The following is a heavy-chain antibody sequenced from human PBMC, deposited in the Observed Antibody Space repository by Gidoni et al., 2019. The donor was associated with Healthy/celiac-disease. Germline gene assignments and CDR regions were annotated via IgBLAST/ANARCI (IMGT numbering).Heavy chain of an antibody. CDR3: ARDDPQLPGDAFDI. CDR1: GYSFTTYG. D-gene: IGHD5-18*01. J-gene: IGHJ3*02. V-gene: IGHV1-18*01. CDR2: ISAYTGNT. Sequence: QVQLEQSGAEVKKPGASMKFSCKASGYSFTTYGISWVRQAPGQGLAWMGWISAYTGNTYSAQKLQSRVTMAPDTSTSTAYMELRSLRSADTAVYYCARDDPQLPGDAFDIWGQGTMVTVSS.